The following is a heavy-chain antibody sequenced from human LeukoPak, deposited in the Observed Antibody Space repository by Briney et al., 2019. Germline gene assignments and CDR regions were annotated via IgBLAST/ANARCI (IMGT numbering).Heavy chain of an antibody. D-gene: IGHD3-3*01. V-gene: IGHV3-74*01. CDR3: ARDRYDSWSGYSESSFDP. J-gene: IGHJ5*02. CDR2: IKRDGTIT. CDR1: GFTFRIYW. Sequence: GGSLRLSCAASGFTFRIYWMHWVRQAPGKGLVWVSRIKRDGTITSYADSVKGRFTVSRDNAKNMLYLQMNSLRAEDTAIYYCARDRYDSWSGYSESSFDPWGQGTLVTVPS.